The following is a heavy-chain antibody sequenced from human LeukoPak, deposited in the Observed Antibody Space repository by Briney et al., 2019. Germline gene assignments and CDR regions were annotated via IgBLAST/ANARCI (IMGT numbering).Heavy chain of an antibody. CDR2: IHYSGST. J-gene: IGHJ5*02. D-gene: IGHD1-1*01. Sequence: SQTLSLTCTVSGGSISSGGYYWRWIRQYPEKGLEWIGYIHYSGSTSYPPSLKSRVSMSVDTSRNQFSLKLSSVTAADTAVYYCACGSNNWYNWFDPWGQGTLVTVSS. CDR1: GGSISSGGYY. V-gene: IGHV4-31*03. CDR3: ACGSNNWYNWFDP.